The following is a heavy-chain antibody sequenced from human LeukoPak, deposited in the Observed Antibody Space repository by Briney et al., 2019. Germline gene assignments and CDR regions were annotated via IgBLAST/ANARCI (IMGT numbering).Heavy chain of an antibody. Sequence: GGSLRLSCAASGFTLSSYAMSWVRQGPGKGLVWVSRINTDGSSTNYADSVKGRFTVSRDNAKNTLYLQMNSLRDEDTAVYHCARVIGWDEPFDIWGQGTMVTVSS. CDR2: INTDGSST. D-gene: IGHD1-26*01. CDR3: ARVIGWDEPFDI. CDR1: GFTLSSYA. J-gene: IGHJ3*02. V-gene: IGHV3-74*01.